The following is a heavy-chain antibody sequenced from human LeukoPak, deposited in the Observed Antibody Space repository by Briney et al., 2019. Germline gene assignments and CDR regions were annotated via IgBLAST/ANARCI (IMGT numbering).Heavy chain of an antibody. CDR2: IIPIFGTA. D-gene: IGHD6-19*01. CDR1: GGTSSSYA. V-gene: IGHV1-69*06. Sequence: SVKVSCKASGGTSSSYAISWVRQAPGQGLEWMGGIIPIFGTANYAQKFQGRVTITADKSTSTAYMELSSLRSEDTAVYYCARDTLYSSGWYDYWGQGTLVTVSS. J-gene: IGHJ4*02. CDR3: ARDTLYSSGWYDY.